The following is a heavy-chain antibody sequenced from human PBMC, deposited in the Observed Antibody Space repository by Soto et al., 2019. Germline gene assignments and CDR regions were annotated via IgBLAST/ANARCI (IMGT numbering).Heavy chain of an antibody. Sequence: ESGGDVVQPGRSLRLSCAASGFTFSSYAMHWVRQAPGKGLEWVAVISYDGSNKYYADSVKGRFTISRDNSKNTLYLQMNSLRAEDTAVYYCAAIESWFDPWGQGPLVTVSS. CDR2: ISYDGSNK. CDR3: AAIESWFDP. D-gene: IGHD2-2*01. V-gene: IGHV3-30-3*01. CDR1: GFTFSSYA. J-gene: IGHJ5*02.